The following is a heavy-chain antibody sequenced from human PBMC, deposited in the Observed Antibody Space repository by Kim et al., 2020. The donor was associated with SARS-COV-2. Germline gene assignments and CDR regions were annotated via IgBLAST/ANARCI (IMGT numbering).Heavy chain of an antibody. Sequence: SETLSLTCTVSGGSISSGGYYWSWIRQHPGKGLEWIGYIYYSGSTYYNPSLKSRVTISVDTSKNQFSLKLSSVTAADTAVYYCSSVSAAMVTERAFDIWAQGTMVTVSS. CDR3: SSVSAAMVTERAFDI. V-gene: IGHV4-31*03. CDR1: GGSISSGGYY. D-gene: IGHD5-18*01. CDR2: IYYSGST. J-gene: IGHJ3*02.